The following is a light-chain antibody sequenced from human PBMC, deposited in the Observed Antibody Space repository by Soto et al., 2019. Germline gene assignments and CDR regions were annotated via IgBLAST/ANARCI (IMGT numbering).Light chain of an antibody. CDR1: QTISIN. Sequence: EIVMTQSPATLSVSPGERATLSCRASQTISINLAWYQQKPGQAPSLLIHGASTRAAGVPARFSGSGSGTEFTLTTTRLQSEDFAVYYCKQYHNWHPQYNFGQGTQLQIK. J-gene: IGKJ2*01. V-gene: IGKV3-15*01. CDR2: GAS. CDR3: KQYHNWHPQYN.